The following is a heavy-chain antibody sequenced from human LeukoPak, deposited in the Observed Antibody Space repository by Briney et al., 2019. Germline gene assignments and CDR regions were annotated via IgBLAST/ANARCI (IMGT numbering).Heavy chain of an antibody. CDR3: ARDLWEMATKTFDY. V-gene: IGHV1-69*13. Sequence: ASVKVSCKASGGTFSSYAISWVRQAPGQGLEWMGGIIPIFGTANYAQKFQGRVTITADESTSTAYMELSSLRSEDTAVYYCARDLWEMATKTFDYWGQGTLVTVSS. D-gene: IGHD5-24*01. CDR2: IIPIFGTA. CDR1: GGTFSSYA. J-gene: IGHJ4*02.